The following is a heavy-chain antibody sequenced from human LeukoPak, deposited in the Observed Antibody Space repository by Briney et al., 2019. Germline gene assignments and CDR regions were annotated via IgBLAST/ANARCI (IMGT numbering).Heavy chain of an antibody. Sequence: GGSLRLSCAASGFTFSSYWMSWVRQAPGKGLEWVANIKQDGSEEYYVDSVKGRFTISRDNAKNSLYLQMNSLRAEDTAVYYCAREGCSGGSCYSFWFDPWGQGTLLSVSS. V-gene: IGHV3-7*01. D-gene: IGHD2-15*01. J-gene: IGHJ5*02. CDR3: AREGCSGGSCYSFWFDP. CDR1: GFTFSSYW. CDR2: IKQDGSEE.